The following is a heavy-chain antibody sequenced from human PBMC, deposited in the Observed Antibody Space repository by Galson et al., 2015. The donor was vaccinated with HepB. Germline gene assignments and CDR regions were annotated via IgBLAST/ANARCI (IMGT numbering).Heavy chain of an antibody. Sequence: SLRLSCAASGFTFSSYTMNWVRQAPGKGLEWISYISTTSDNKFFADSVKGRFIISRDNAKNLLYLQMNSLRAKDTAVYYCTRIALSGSYWYFDYWGQGSLVTVSS. J-gene: IGHJ4*02. V-gene: IGHV3-48*01. CDR3: TRIALSGSYWYFDY. CDR2: ISTTSDNK. D-gene: IGHD1-26*01. CDR1: GFTFSSYT.